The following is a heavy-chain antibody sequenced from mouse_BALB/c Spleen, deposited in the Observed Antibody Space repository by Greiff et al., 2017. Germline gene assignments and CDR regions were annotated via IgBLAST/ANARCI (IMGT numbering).Heavy chain of an antibody. Sequence: DVKLVESGGGLVKPGGSLKLSCAASGFTFSSYAMSWVRQTPEKRLEWVASISSGGSTYYPDSVKGRFTISRDNARNILYLQMSSLRSEDTAMYYCARVRYYYDYDGYAMDYWGQGTSVTVSS. J-gene: IGHJ4*01. CDR3: ARVRYYYDYDGYAMDY. CDR2: ISSGGST. CDR1: GFTFSSYA. V-gene: IGHV5-6-5*01. D-gene: IGHD2-4*01.